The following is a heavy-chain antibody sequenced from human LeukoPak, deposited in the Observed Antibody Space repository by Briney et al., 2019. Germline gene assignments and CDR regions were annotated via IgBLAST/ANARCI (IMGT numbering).Heavy chain of an antibody. D-gene: IGHD1-26*01. CDR1: GGSISSFY. V-gene: IGHV4-4*07. CDR2: IDTSGNT. J-gene: IGHJ3*02. Sequence: SETLSLTCTVSGGSISSFYWSWIRQPAGKGLEWIGRIDTSGNTNYNPSLKRRVTVSVDRSKNQFSLKLSSVTVADTAVYYCAAKVMSGSYWGAFDIWGQGTLVTVSS. CDR3: AAKVMSGSYWGAFDI.